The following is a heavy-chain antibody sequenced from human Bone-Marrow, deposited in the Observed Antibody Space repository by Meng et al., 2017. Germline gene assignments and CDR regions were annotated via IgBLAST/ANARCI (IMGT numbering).Heavy chain of an antibody. CDR3: SGHVDY. V-gene: IGHV3-15*01. Sequence: VQLVESGGGFVKPGGSLRLSCAASGFTFSNAWMTWVRQAPGKGLEWIGRMKSNVDGGTVGYAAAVKGRFFISRDDSENTFYLQMNSLKTEDTAVYYCSGHVDYWGHGTLVTVSS. CDR1: GFTFSNAW. J-gene: IGHJ4*01. CDR2: MKSNVDGGTV.